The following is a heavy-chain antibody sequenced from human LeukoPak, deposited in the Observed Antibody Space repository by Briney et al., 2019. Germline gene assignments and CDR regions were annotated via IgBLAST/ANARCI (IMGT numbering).Heavy chain of an antibody. V-gene: IGHV4-4*02. CDR1: GGSISSSNW. J-gene: IGHJ4*02. CDR3: ARTGYSGYDPDPFDY. Sequence: PSETLSLTCAVPGGSISSSNWWSWVRQPPGKGLEWIGEIYHSGSTNYNPSLKSRVTISVDKSKNQFSLKLSSVTAADTAVYYCARTGYSGYDPDPFDYWGQGTLVTVSS. D-gene: IGHD5-12*01. CDR2: IYHSGST.